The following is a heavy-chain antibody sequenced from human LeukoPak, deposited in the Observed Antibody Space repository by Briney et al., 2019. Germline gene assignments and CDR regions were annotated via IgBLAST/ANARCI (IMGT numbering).Heavy chain of an antibody. V-gene: IGHV3-15*01. CDR1: GFTFSDAW. J-gene: IGHJ4*02. D-gene: IGHD2-15*01. Sequence: GGSLRLSCVGSGFTFSDAWMSWVRQAPGKGLEWVGRIKSKSDGGTIDYAAPVKGRFTISRDDSRNTLYLRMNSLKTEDTAVYYCTTRRQDGWWGQGTLVTV. CDR3: TTRRQDGW. CDR2: IKSKSDGGTI.